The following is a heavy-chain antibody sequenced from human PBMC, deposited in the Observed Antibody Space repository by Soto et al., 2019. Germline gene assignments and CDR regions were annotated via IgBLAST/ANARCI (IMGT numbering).Heavy chain of an antibody. Sequence: QLQLQESGPGLVRPSETLSLTCTVSGGSIYSSASYWGGIRQPPGKGLEWIGSVYYSGNTYYNPSLKSLVTMDLDTSQNQLSLKLSSVTAADTAVYYCARQSYYYGSGSYQNFDYWGQGTLVTVSS. J-gene: IGHJ4*02. CDR1: GGSIYSSASY. V-gene: IGHV4-39*01. CDR3: ARQSYYYGSGSYQNFDY. D-gene: IGHD3-10*01. CDR2: VYYSGNT.